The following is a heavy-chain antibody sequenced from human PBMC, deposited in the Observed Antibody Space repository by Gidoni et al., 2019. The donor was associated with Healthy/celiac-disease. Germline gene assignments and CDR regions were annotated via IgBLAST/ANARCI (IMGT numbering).Heavy chain of an antibody. D-gene: IGHD4-17*01. Sequence: TASGFTFSSYAMSWVRQAPGKGLEWVSAISGSGGSTYYADSVKGRFTISRDNSKNTLYLQMNSLRAEDTALYYCAKDLGNYGDNNFDYWGQGTLVTVSS. J-gene: IGHJ4*02. CDR1: GFTFSSYA. CDR2: ISGSGGST. CDR3: AKDLGNYGDNNFDY. V-gene: IGHV3-23*01.